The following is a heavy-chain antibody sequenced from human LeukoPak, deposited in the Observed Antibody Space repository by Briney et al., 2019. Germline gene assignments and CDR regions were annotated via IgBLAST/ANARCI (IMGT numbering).Heavy chain of an antibody. J-gene: IGHJ4*02. Sequence: SETLSLTCTVSGGSISSHYWSWIRQPPGKGLEWIGYIYYSGSTNYNSSLKSRVTISVDTSKNQFSLKLSSVTAADTAVYYCAREGGITMVRGVITRFDYWGQGTLVTVSS. D-gene: IGHD3-10*01. CDR2: IYYSGST. V-gene: IGHV4-59*11. CDR1: GGSISSHY. CDR3: AREGGITMVRGVITRFDY.